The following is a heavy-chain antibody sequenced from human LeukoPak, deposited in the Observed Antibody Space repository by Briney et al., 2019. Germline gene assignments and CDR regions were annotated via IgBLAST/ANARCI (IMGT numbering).Heavy chain of an antibody. Sequence: GGSLRLSCEASGFTFSSYNMNWVRQTPERGLEWVSSNSGDSTYIYYADSIKGQFTISRDNANNSLYLQMNNLRTEDTAIYYCARRNTDGSFSLFDVWGQGTVVTVSS. D-gene: IGHD1-26*01. J-gene: IGHJ3*01. CDR1: GFTFSSYN. CDR3: ARRNTDGSFSLFDV. CDR2: NSGDSTYI. V-gene: IGHV3-21*01.